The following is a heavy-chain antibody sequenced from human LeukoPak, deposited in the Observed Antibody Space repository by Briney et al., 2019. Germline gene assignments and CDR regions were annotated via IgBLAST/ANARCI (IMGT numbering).Heavy chain of an antibody. Sequence: GGSLRLSCAASGFTFSSYAMSWVRQAPGKGLEWASAISGSGGSTYYADSVKGRFTISRDNSKNTLYLQMNSLRAEDTAVYYCAKSYYDSSGYWLDVWGKGTTVTVSS. V-gene: IGHV3-23*01. CDR2: ISGSGGST. CDR3: AKSYYDSSGYWLDV. CDR1: GFTFSSYA. J-gene: IGHJ6*04. D-gene: IGHD3-22*01.